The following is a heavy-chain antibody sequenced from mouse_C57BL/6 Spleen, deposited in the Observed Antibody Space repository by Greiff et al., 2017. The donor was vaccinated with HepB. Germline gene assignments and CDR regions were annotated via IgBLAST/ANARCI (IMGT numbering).Heavy chain of an antibody. CDR3: ARCSSYYFDY. CDR1: GYTFTSYW. D-gene: IGHD1-3*01. CDR2: IDPSDSYT. J-gene: IGHJ2*01. Sequence: QVQLQQPGAELVKPGASVKLSCKASGYTFTSYWMQWVKQRPGQGLEWIGEIDPSDSYTNYNQKFKGKATLTVDTSSSTAYMQLSSLTSEDSAVYYCARCSSYYFDYWGQGTTLRVSS. V-gene: IGHV1-50*01.